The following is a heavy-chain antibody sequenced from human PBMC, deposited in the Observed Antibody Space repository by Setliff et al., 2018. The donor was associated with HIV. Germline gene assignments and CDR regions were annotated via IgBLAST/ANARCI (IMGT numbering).Heavy chain of an antibody. Sequence: VASVKVSCKAPGYTFTDYYIHWVRQAPGQGLEWMGWINSASGGTNYAQNFQGRVTVTRDTSINTAYVELNSLKSDDTAVYYCARDYLHVFDIWGQGTMVTVSS. CDR3: ARDYLHVFDI. CDR1: GYTFTDYY. V-gene: IGHV1-2*02. CDR2: INSASGGT. J-gene: IGHJ3*02.